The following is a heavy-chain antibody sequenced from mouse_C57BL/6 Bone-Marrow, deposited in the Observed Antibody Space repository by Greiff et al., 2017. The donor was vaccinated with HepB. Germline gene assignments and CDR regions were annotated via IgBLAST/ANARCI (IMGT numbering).Heavy chain of an antibody. J-gene: IGHJ4*01. Sequence: VQLQQSGAELMKPGASVKLSCKATGYTFTGYWIAWVQQRPGHGLEWIGEIFPGSGSTNYNEKFKGKVTFTADTSYNTAYMQHSSLTTEDSAIYYCARYYYGKAMDYWGQGTSVTVAS. V-gene: IGHV1-9*01. CDR2: IFPGSGST. D-gene: IGHD1-1*01. CDR3: ARYYYGKAMDY. CDR1: GYTFTGYW.